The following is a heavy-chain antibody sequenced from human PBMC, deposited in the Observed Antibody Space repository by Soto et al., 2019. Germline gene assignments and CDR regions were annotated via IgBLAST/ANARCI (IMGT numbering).Heavy chain of an antibody. J-gene: IGHJ4*02. Sequence: QVQLQESGPGLVKPSQTLSLTCTVSGGSISSVDYYWSWIRQPPGKGLEWIGYIDYSGSTYYNPSLKSRVTISVDTSKNQFSLKLSSVTAADTAVYYCASSNYYDSSGYYPLDYWGQGTLVTVS. CDR3: ASSNYYDSSGYYPLDY. D-gene: IGHD3-22*01. CDR2: IDYSGST. V-gene: IGHV4-30-4*01. CDR1: GGSISSVDYY.